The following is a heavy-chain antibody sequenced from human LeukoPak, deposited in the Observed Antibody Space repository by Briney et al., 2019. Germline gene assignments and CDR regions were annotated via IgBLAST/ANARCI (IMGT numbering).Heavy chain of an antibody. CDR2: MNPNSGNT. D-gene: IGHD2-2*01. CDR3: ARGRYCSSTSCYLYYYYYYMDV. V-gene: IGHV1-8*01. Sequence: GASVKVSCKASGYTFTSYDINWVRQATGQGLERMGWMNPNSGNTGYAQKFQGRVTMTRNTSISTAYMELSSLRSEDTAVYYCARGRYCSSTSCYLYYYYYYMDVWGKGTTVTVSS. CDR1: GYTFTSYD. J-gene: IGHJ6*03.